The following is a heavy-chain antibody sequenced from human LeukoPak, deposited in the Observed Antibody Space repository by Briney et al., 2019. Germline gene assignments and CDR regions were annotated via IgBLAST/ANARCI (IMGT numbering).Heavy chain of an antibody. CDR2: ISSSSSAI. J-gene: IGHJ4*02. D-gene: IGHD6-6*01. Sequence: GGSLRLSCAASGFTFSSYGINWVRQTPGKGLEWVSYISSSSSAINYADSVRGRFTISRDNAKNSLYLQMNSLRPENTAVYYCARGGAARPDYWGQGTLVTVSS. V-gene: IGHV3-48*01. CDR1: GFTFSSYG. CDR3: ARGGAARPDY.